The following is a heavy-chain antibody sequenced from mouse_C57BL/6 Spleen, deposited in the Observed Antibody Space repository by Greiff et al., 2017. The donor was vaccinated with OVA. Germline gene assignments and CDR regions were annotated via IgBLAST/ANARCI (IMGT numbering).Heavy chain of an antibody. Sequence: QVQLQQPGAELVKPGASVKLSCKASGYTFTSYWMQWVKQRPGQGLEWIGEIDPSDSYTNYNQKFKGKATLTVDTSSSTAYMQLSSLTSEDAAVYYCARGTGTSDYWGQGTTLTVSS. V-gene: IGHV1-50*01. CDR1: GYTFTSYW. D-gene: IGHD4-1*01. CDR2: IDPSDSYT. J-gene: IGHJ2*01. CDR3: ARGTGTSDY.